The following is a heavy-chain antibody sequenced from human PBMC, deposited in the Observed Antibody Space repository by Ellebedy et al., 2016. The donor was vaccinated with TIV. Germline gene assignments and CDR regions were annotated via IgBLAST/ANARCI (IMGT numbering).Heavy chain of an antibody. V-gene: IGHV1-3*01. D-gene: IGHD3-22*01. CDR1: GYTFTTYA. CDR3: ARLSRVYDSSGYNWFDP. CDR2: INAGNGNT. J-gene: IGHJ5*02. Sequence: AASVKVSCKASGYTFTTYAMHWVRQAPGQRLEWMGWINAGNGNTKYSQKFQGRVIITRDTSASTAYMELSSLRSEDTAVYYCARLSRVYDSSGYNWFDPWGQGTLVTVSS.